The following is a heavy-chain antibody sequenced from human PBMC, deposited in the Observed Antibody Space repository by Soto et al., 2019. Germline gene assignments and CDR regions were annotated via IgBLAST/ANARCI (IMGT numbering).Heavy chain of an antibody. CDR3: ARSGGWELLVSY. Sequence: PSETLSLTCTVSGGSISSYYWSWIRQPPGKGLEWIGYIYYSGSTNYNPSLKSRVTISVDTSKNQFSLKLSSVTAADTAVYYCARSGGWELLVSYWGQGTLVTVSS. V-gene: IGHV4-59*08. CDR2: IYYSGST. D-gene: IGHD1-26*01. J-gene: IGHJ4*02. CDR1: GGSISSYY.